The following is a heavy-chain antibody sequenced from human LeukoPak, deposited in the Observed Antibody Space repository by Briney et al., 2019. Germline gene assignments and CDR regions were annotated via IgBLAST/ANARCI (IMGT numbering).Heavy chain of an antibody. CDR2: ISYDGSNK. CDR1: GFTFSSYG. CDR3: AKDLHGSGSYYVDY. D-gene: IGHD3-10*01. J-gene: IGHJ4*02. Sequence: GRSLRLSCAASGFTFSSYGMHWVRQAPGKGLEWVAVISYDGSNKYYADSVKGRFTIPRDNSKNTLYLQMNSLRAEDTAVYYCAKDLHGSGSYYVDYWGQGTLVTVSS. V-gene: IGHV3-30*18.